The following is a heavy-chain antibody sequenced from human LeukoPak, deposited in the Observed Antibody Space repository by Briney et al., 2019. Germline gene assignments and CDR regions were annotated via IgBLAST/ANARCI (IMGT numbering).Heavy chain of an antibody. J-gene: IGHJ5*02. V-gene: IGHV1-69*13. Sequence: GASVKVSCKASGGTFSSYAISWVRQAPGQGLEWMGGIIPIFGTANYAQKFQGRVTITADESTSTAYMELSSLRSEDTAVYYCARVGADFDFWSGYSKRGRWFDPWGQGTLVTVSS. D-gene: IGHD3-3*01. CDR3: ARVGADFDFWSGYSKRGRWFDP. CDR1: GGTFSSYA. CDR2: IIPIFGTA.